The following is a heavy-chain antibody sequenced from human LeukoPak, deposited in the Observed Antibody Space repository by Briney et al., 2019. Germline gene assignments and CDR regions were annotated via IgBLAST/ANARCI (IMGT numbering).Heavy chain of an antibody. CDR3: ARPRAKVGRVVVAAIGAFDI. V-gene: IGHV4-39*01. Sequence: PSETLPLTCTVSGGSISSSSYYWGWIRQPPGKGLEWIGSIYYSGSTYYNPSLKSRVTISVDTSKNQFSLKLSSVTAADTAVYYCARPRAKVGRVVVAAIGAFDIWGQGTMVTVSS. CDR2: IYYSGST. D-gene: IGHD2-15*01. J-gene: IGHJ3*02. CDR1: GGSISSSSYY.